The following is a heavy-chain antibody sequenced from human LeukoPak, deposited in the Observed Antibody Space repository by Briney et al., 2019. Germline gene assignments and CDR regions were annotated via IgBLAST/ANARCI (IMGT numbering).Heavy chain of an antibody. CDR2: IYHSGST. D-gene: IGHD3-3*01. Sequence: YPSETLSLTCTVSGSSISSGYYWGWIRQPPGKGLEWIGSIYHSGSTYYNPSLKSRVTISVDTSKNQFSLKLSSVTAADTAVYYCARPILRFLEWLPVYDAFDIWGQGTMVTVSS. CDR3: ARPILRFLEWLPVYDAFDI. CDR1: GSSISSGYY. J-gene: IGHJ3*02. V-gene: IGHV4-38-2*02.